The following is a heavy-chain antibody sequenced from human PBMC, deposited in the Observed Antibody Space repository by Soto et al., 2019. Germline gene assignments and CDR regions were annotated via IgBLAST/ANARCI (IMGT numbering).Heavy chain of an antibody. J-gene: IGHJ6*02. CDR1: GFTFSSYS. CDR2: ISSSSSYI. D-gene: IGHD3-10*01. V-gene: IGHV3-21*01. CDR3: ARAPREDYGSGSNPLSKIYGMDV. Sequence: PGGSLRLSCAASGFTFSSYSMNWVRQAPGKGLEWVSSISSSSSYIYYADSVKGRFTISRDNAKNSLYLQMNSLRAEDTAVYYCARAPREDYGSGSNPLSKIYGMDVWGQGTTVTV.